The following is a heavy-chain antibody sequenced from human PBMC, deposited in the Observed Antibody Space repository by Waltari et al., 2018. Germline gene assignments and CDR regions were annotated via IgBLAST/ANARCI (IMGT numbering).Heavy chain of an antibody. CDR1: GGPISSYY. J-gene: IGHJ4*02. V-gene: IGHV4-59*01. CDR3: ARAYSSSRYGAGFDY. CDR2: IQYRGSP. Sequence: QVQLQESVPGLVKPSETLSLTCIVSGGPISSYYWSWIRQPPGKGLEWIGYIQYRGSPNISPYLVGRVPITVDTSKDMFFLKLSSVAAAGRAVYYCARAYSSSRYGAGFDYWGQGTLVTVSS. D-gene: IGHD6-13*01.